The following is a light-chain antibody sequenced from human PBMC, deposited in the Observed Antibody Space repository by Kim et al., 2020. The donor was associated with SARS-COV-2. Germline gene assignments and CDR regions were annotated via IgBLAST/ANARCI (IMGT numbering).Light chain of an antibody. Sequence: PGQTGSSAGSGCKWGERCVCWDRQKPGQATGVVIYQDNPRTSGFPERFSGSNSGNTATLTISGTQAMDEADYYCQAWDSSTHNYVFGAGTKVTVL. CDR2: QDN. CDR1: KWGERC. V-gene: IGLV3-1*01. CDR3: QAWDSSTHNYV. J-gene: IGLJ1*01.